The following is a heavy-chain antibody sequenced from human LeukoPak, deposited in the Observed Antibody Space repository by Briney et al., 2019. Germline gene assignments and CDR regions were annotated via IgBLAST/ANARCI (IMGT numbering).Heavy chain of an antibody. V-gene: IGHV5-51*01. CDR1: GYSFSSYW. CDR3: ARVPPWVVATGGTPYFDY. Sequence: GESLKISCKGSGYSFSSYWIGWVRQMPGKGLEWMGIIYPGNSDTRYSPSFQGQVTISADKSISTAYLQWSSLKASDTAIYFCARVPPWVVATGGTPYFDYWGQGTLVTVSS. J-gene: IGHJ4*02. D-gene: IGHD2-8*02. CDR2: IYPGNSDT.